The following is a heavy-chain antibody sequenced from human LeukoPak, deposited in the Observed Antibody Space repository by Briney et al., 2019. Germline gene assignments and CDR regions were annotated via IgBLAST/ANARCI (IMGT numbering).Heavy chain of an antibody. CDR2: IIPIFGTA. CDR3: ARDRLLKRGHYYYYGMDV. D-gene: IGHD1-1*01. CDR1: GGTFSSYA. J-gene: IGHJ6*02. V-gene: IGHV1-69*13. Sequence: SVKVSCKASGGTFSSYAAGWVPQAPGQGLEWMGGIIPIFGTANYAQKFQGRVTITADESTSTAYMELSSLRSEDTAVYYCARDRLLKRGHYYYYGMDVWGQGTTVTVSS.